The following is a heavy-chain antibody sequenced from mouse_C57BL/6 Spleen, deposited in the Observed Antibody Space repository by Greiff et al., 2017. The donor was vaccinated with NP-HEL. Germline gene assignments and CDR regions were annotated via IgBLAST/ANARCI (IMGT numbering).Heavy chain of an antibody. CDR3: ARDYRYFDV. CDR2: ISYDGSN. Sequence: EVQLQESGPGLVKPSQSLSLTCSVTGFSITSGYYWNWIRQFPGNKLEWMGYISYDGSNNYNPSLKNRISITRDTSKNQFFLKLNSVTTEDTATYYCARDYRYFDVWGTGTTVTVSS. J-gene: IGHJ1*03. V-gene: IGHV3-6*01. CDR1: GFSITSGYY.